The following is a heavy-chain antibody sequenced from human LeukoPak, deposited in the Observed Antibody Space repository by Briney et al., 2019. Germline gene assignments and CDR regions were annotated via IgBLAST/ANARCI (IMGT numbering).Heavy chain of an antibody. CDR2: INPNSGGT. CDR3: ARDKITMVRGPHYYYYGMDV. V-gene: IGHV1-2*02. Sequence: GASVTVSFKASGYTFTVYYMHWVRQAPGQGLEWMGWINPNSGGTNYAQKFQGRVTMTRDTSISTAYMELSRLRSDDTAVYYCARDKITMVRGPHYYYYGMDVWGQGTTVTVSS. CDR1: GYTFTVYY. D-gene: IGHD3-10*01. J-gene: IGHJ6*02.